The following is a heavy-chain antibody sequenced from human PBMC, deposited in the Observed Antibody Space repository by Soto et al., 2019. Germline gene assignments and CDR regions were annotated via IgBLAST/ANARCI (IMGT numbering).Heavy chain of an antibody. V-gene: IGHV1-3*01. Sequence: ASVKVSCKASGYTFTSYAIHWVRQAPGQRLEWMGWINAGNGNTNYAQKFEGRVTITADESTSTAYMELSSLRSEDTAVYYCAREGLVLVPTTVNSDYYYYAMDVWGQGTTVTVSS. J-gene: IGHJ6*02. CDR2: INAGNGNT. CDR3: AREGLVLVPTTVNSDYYYYAMDV. D-gene: IGHD2-2*01. CDR1: GYTFTSYA.